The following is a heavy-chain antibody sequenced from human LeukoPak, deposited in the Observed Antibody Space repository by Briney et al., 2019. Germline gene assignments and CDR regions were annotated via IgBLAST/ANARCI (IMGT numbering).Heavy chain of an antibody. CDR2: IYYNGFT. Sequence: PSETLSLTCTVSGGPISSGGDFWSWFRQHPGKGLEWIGYIYYNGFTYYNPSLESRVTISVDTSKNQFSLKVSSVTAADTAVYYCARGGTWYYAFDYWGQGTLVTVSS. V-gene: IGHV4-31*03. CDR1: GGPISSGGDF. D-gene: IGHD2-15*01. J-gene: IGHJ4*02. CDR3: ARGGTWYYAFDY.